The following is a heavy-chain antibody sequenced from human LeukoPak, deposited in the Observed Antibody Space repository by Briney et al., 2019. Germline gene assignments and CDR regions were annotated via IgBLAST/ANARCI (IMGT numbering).Heavy chain of an antibody. J-gene: IGHJ4*02. D-gene: IGHD3-22*01. Sequence: GGSLRLSCAASEFSVGSNYMTWVRQAPGKGLEWVSLIYSGGSTYYADSVKGRFTISRDNSKNTLYLQMNSLRAEDTAVYYCARGSLYYYDSSGYYLWGQGTLVTVSS. CDR1: EFSVGSNY. CDR2: IYSGGST. V-gene: IGHV3-66*02. CDR3: ARGSLYYYDSSGYYL.